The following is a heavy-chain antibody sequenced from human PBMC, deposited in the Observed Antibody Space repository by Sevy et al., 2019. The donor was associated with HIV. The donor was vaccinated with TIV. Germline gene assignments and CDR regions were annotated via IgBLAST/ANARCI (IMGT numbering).Heavy chain of an antibody. CDR3: ARSGGSYDYGMDV. CDR2: IRNDGSTK. D-gene: IGHD1-26*01. CDR1: GFIFSSYG. V-gene: IGHV3-30*02. J-gene: IGHJ6*02. Sequence: GGSLRLSCAASGFIFSSYGMHWVRQAPGKGLEWVTFIRNDGSTKYYADSVRGRFTISRDNSKRTVYLQMSRLRPEDTAVYYCARSGGSYDYGMDVWGQGTTITVSS.